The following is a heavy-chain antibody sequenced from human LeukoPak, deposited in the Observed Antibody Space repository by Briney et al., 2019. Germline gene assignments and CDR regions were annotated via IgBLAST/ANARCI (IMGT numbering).Heavy chain of an antibody. CDR2: IIPIFGTT. D-gene: IGHD3-16*01. V-gene: IGHV1-69*06. CDR1: GGTFSNYV. CDR3: ARIIGADPEFRV. J-gene: IGHJ3*01. Sequence: SVKVSCKASGGTFSNYVITWVRQAPGQGLDCVGGIIPIFGTTNYAQKFQGRVTITADKSTSTSYMELSGLRSEDTAVYYCARIIGADPEFRVWGQGTVVTVSS.